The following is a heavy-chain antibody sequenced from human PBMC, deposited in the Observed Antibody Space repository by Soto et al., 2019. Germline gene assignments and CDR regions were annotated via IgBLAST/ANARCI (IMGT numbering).Heavy chain of an antibody. Sequence: EVQLLESGGGLVQPGGSLRLSCAASGFTFSSYAMSWVRQAPGKGLEWVSAISGSGGSTYYADSVKGRFTISRDNSKNTLYLQMNSLRAEDTAVYYCALLAIVVVVAATHDAFDIWGQVTMVTVSA. CDR2: ISGSGGST. CDR1: GFTFSSYA. D-gene: IGHD2-15*01. CDR3: ALLAIVVVVAATHDAFDI. J-gene: IGHJ3*02. V-gene: IGHV3-23*01.